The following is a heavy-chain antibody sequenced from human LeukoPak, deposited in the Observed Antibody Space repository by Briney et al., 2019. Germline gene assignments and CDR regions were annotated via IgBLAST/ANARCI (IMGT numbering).Heavy chain of an antibody. Sequence: GGSLRLSCAASGFTVSSNYMSWVRQAPGKGLEWVSVIYSGGSTYYADSVKGRFTISRDNSKTTLYLQMNSLRAEDTAVYYCARARRETDMLWSGPLYYFDYWGQGTLVTVSS. V-gene: IGHV3-66*02. CDR3: ARARRETDMLWSGPLYYFDY. J-gene: IGHJ4*02. CDR2: IYSGGST. CDR1: GFTVSSNY. D-gene: IGHD3-3*01.